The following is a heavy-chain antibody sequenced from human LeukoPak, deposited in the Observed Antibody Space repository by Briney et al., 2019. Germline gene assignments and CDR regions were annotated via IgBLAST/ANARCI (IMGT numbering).Heavy chain of an antibody. CDR1: GFTFSNSA. V-gene: IGHV1-2*02. CDR3: ASAGATNNY. D-gene: IGHD1-26*01. Sequence: ASVKVSCKASGFTFSNSAVQWVRQAPGQGLEWMGWINPNSGGTNYAQKFQGRVTMTRDTSISTAYMELSRLRSDDTAVYYCASAGATNNYWGQGTLVTVSS. CDR2: INPNSGGT. J-gene: IGHJ4*02.